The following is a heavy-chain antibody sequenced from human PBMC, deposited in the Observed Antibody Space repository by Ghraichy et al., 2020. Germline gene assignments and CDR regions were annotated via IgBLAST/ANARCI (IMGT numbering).Heavy chain of an antibody. CDR2: IYYSGST. CDR1: GGSISSSSYY. CDR3: ARHRGGDPHYDFDY. J-gene: IGHJ4*02. V-gene: IGHV4-39*07. D-gene: IGHD3-10*01. Sequence: SETLSLTCTVSGGSISSSSYYWGWIRQPPGKGLEWIGSIYYSGSTYYNPSLKSRVTISVDTSKNQFSLKLSSVAAADTAVYYCARHRGGDPHYDFDYWGQGTLVTVSS.